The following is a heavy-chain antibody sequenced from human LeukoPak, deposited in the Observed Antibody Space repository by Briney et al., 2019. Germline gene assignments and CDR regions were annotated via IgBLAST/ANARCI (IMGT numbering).Heavy chain of an antibody. V-gene: IGHV1-69*04. D-gene: IGHD3-10*01. CDR1: GYTFTSYA. Sequence: SVKVSCKASGYTFTSYAISWVRQAPGQGLEWMGRIIPILGIANYAQKFQGRVTITADKSTSTAYMELSSLRSEDTAVYYCARDRYGSGSYYNADYYYGMDVWGQGTTVTVSS. J-gene: IGHJ6*02. CDR2: IIPILGIA. CDR3: ARDRYGSGSYYNADYYYGMDV.